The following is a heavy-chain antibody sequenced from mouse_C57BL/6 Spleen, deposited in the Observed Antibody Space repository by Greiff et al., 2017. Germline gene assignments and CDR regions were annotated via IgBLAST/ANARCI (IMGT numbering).Heavy chain of an antibody. CDR2: ISSGSSTI. J-gene: IGHJ2*01. CDR1: GFTFSDYG. V-gene: IGHV5-17*01. CDR3: ARHYYGSSYYFDY. Sequence: EVKLVESGGGLVKPGGSLTLSCAASGFTFSDYGMHWVRQAPEKGLEWVAYISSGSSTIYYADTVEGRFTISRDNAKNTLFLQMTSLRSEDTAMYYCARHYYGSSYYFDYWGQGTTLTVSS. D-gene: IGHD1-1*01.